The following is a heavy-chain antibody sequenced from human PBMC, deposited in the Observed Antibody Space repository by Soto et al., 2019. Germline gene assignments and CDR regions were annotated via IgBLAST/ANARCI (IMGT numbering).Heavy chain of an antibody. Sequence: QVQLEQSGAEVKKPGASVKVSCKTSGYTFTSYTLHWVRQAPGQGLEWMGWINAGNGREKYSQRFQDRVSLSTDKSPTTAYMELRSPRPEDTEMYFWARGGGWVGEASFDSWGQGTLVTVSS. CDR1: GYTFTSYT. V-gene: IGHV1-3*01. CDR2: INAGNGRE. D-gene: IGHD3-10*01. CDR3: ARGGGWVGEASFDS. J-gene: IGHJ4*02.